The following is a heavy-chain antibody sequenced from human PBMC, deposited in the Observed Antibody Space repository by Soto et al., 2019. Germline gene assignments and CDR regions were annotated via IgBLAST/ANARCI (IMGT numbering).Heavy chain of an antibody. CDR1: GYTFTSYD. J-gene: IGHJ4*02. CDR3: ARGLRQWAPPDY. Sequence: ASVKVSCKASGYTFTSYDINWVRQATGQGLXWMGXMNXNXGXXXYXXXFQGRVTMTRNTSISTAYMELSSLRSDDTAVYYCARGLRQWAPPDYWGQGTPVTASS. V-gene: IGHV1-8*01. D-gene: IGHD6-19*01. CDR2: MNXNXGXX.